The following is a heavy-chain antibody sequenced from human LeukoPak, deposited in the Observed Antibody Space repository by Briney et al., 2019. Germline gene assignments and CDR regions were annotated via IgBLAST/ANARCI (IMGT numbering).Heavy chain of an antibody. V-gene: IGHV3-23*01. Sequence: PGGPLRLSCAASGFTFSSYTMSWVRQAPGKGLEWVSGISGSGGSTSYPDSAKGRITISRDNSKNTLYLQMNSLRAEDTAVYYCAKEGYGDYVVLNYWGQGALVTVSS. D-gene: IGHD4-17*01. J-gene: IGHJ4*02. CDR2: ISGSGGST. CDR1: GFTFSSYT. CDR3: AKEGYGDYVVLNY.